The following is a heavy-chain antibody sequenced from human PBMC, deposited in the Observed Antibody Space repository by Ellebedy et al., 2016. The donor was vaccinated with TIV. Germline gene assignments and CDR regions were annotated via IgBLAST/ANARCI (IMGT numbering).Heavy chain of an antibody. Sequence: GESLKISCAVSGFTFSDSWMQWARQAPGKGLVWVSRINTDGAITNYADSVKGRFTISRDNTKNTLYLQMDSLRVEDTAVYYCARGSPTHWGQGTLVTVSS. J-gene: IGHJ4*02. CDR2: INTDGAIT. CDR1: GFTFSDSW. V-gene: IGHV3-74*01. CDR3: ARGSPTH.